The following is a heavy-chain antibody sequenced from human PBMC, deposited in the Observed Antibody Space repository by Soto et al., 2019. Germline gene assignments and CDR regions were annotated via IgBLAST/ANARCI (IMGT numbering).Heavy chain of an antibody. J-gene: IGHJ6*02. CDR3: AKVRLRLGELSLYYYYYGMDV. CDR1: GFTFSSYG. D-gene: IGHD3-16*02. Sequence: GGSLRLSCAASGFTFSSYGMHWVRQAPGKGLEWVAVISYDGSNKYYADSVKGRFTISRDNSKNTLYLQMNSLRAEDTAVYYCAKVRLRLGELSLYYYYYGMDVWGQGTTVTVSS. V-gene: IGHV3-30*18. CDR2: ISYDGSNK.